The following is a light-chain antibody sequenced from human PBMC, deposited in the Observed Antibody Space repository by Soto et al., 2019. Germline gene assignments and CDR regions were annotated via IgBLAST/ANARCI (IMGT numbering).Light chain of an antibody. CDR2: AAS. CDR1: LGISNY. J-gene: IGKJ1*01. V-gene: IGKV1-27*01. CDR3: QQYSSHRT. Sequence: DNQLTQSPSSLSASVGEGVTLTCRASLGISNYLAWYQHKPGKVPKLLIFAASTLHSGVPSRFSGSGSGTEFTLTISGLQADDFATYYCQQYSSHRTFGQGTKV.